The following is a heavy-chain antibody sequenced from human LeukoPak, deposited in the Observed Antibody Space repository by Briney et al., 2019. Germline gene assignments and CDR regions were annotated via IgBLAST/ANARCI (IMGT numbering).Heavy chain of an antibody. Sequence: SETLSLTCSVSGYSITSGYYWGWIRQPPGKGLEWIGSIYHSGSTFYNPSLKSRVTISVDTSKNQFSLKLSSVTAADTAVYYCARHDPVTGFDYWGQGTLVTVSS. V-gene: IGHV4-38-2*02. CDR2: IYHSGST. J-gene: IGHJ4*02. CDR1: GYSITSGYY. D-gene: IGHD1-14*01. CDR3: ARHDPVTGFDY.